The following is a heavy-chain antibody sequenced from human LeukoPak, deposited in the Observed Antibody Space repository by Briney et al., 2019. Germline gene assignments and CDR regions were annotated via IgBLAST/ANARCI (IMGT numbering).Heavy chain of an antibody. CDR1: GFTFSSYG. J-gene: IGHJ5*02. CDR2: IWYDGSNK. D-gene: IGHD5-24*01. V-gene: IGHV3-33*01. CDR3: ARGTDGYKPGGFDP. Sequence: GGSLRLSCAASGFTFSSYGMHWVRQAPGKGLEWVAVIWYDGSNKYYADSVKGRFTISRDNAKNSLYLQMNSLRAEDTAVYYCARGTDGYKPGGFDPWGQGTLVTVSS.